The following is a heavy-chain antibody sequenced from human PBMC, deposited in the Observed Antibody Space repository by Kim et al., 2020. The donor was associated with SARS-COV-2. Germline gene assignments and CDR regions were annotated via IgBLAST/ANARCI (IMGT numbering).Heavy chain of an antibody. CDR2: ISGSGGST. CDR1: GFTFSSYA. V-gene: IGHV3-23*01. Sequence: GGSLRLSCAASGFTFSSYAMSWVRQAPGKGLEWVSAISGSGGSTYYADSVKGRFTISRDNSKNTLYLQMNSLRAEDTAVYYCAKDGNYDSSGMWYFDLWGRGTLVTVSS. J-gene: IGHJ2*01. CDR3: AKDGNYDSSGMWYFDL. D-gene: IGHD3-22*01.